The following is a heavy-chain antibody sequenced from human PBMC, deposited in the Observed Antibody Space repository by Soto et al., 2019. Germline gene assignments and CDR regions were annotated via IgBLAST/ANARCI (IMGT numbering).Heavy chain of an antibody. J-gene: IGHJ4*02. CDR3: AKGRGYWSSTSCYVGSDY. Sequence: EVQLLESGGGLVQPGGSLRLSCAASGFTFSSYAMSWVRQAPGKGLEWVSAISGSGGSTYYADSVKGRFTISRDNSKNTRYGQMNSLRAEDTAVYYCAKGRGYWSSTSCYVGSDYWGQGTLVTVSS. V-gene: IGHV3-23*01. CDR1: GFTFSSYA. CDR2: ISGSGGST. D-gene: IGHD2-2*01.